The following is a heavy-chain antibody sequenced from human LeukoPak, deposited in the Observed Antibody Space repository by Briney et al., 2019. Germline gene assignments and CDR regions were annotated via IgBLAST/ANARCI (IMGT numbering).Heavy chain of an antibody. CDR1: GFTFSSYA. CDR3: ARDRGYSYGYFDY. D-gene: IGHD5-18*01. J-gene: IGHJ4*02. Sequence: GGSLRLSCAASGFTFSSYAMHWVRQAPGKGLEWVAVISYDGSNKYYADSVKGRFTISRDNSKNTLYLQMNSLRAEGTAVYYCARDRGYSYGYFDYWGQGTLVTVSS. V-gene: IGHV3-30-3*01. CDR2: ISYDGSNK.